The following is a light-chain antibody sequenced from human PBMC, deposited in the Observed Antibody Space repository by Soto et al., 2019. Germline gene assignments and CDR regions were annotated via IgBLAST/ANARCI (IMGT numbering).Light chain of an antibody. CDR1: SSDVGSYKY. J-gene: IGLJ1*01. CDR2: DVS. V-gene: IGLV2-14*03. CDR3: SSYSSSSTLYV. Sequence: QSALTQPASVSGSPGQSITISCSGTSSDVGSYKYVSWYQQHPGKAPKLIIFDVSNRPSGVSNRFSGSKSGNTASLTISGLQAEDEADYYCSSYSSSSTLYVVGTGTKVTVL.